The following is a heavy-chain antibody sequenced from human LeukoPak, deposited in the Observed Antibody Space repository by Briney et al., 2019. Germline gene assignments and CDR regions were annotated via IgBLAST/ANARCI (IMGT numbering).Heavy chain of an antibody. CDR2: IKQDGSEK. CDR1: GFTFSSYW. V-gene: IGHV3-7*01. Sequence: GGSLRLSCAASGFTFSSYWMSWVRQAPGKGLELVANIKQDGSEKYYVDSVKGRFTISRDNAKNPLYLQMNSLRAEDTAVYYCSRQTRRDGYNYDYWGQGTLVTVSS. J-gene: IGHJ4*02. CDR3: SRQTRRDGYNYDY. D-gene: IGHD5-24*01.